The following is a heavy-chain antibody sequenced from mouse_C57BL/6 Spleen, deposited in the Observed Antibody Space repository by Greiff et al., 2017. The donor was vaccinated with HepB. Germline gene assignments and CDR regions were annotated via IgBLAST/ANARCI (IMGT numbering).Heavy chain of an antibody. CDR3: AREDGNLAWFAY. CDR2: IDPNSGGT. D-gene: IGHD2-1*01. V-gene: IGHV1-72*01. J-gene: IGHJ3*01. CDR1: GYTFTSYW. Sequence: QVQLKQPGAELVKPGASVKLSCKASGYTFTSYWMHWVKQRPGRGLEWIGRIDPNSGGTKYNEKFKSKATLTVDKPSSTAYMQLSSLTSEDSAVYYCAREDGNLAWFAYWGQGTLVTVSA.